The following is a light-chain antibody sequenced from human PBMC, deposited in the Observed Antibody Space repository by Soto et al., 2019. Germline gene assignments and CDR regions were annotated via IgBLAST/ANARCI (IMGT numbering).Light chain of an antibody. CDR1: SSNIGAGYD. CDR3: QSYDGSLSGYD. J-gene: IGLJ1*01. V-gene: IGLV1-40*01. Sequence: QLVLTQPPSVSGAPGQRVTISCTGSSSNIGAGYDVHWYQQLPGTAPKLLIYGNSNRPSGVPYRFSGSKSGTSASLAITGLQAEDEADYYSQSYDGSLSGYDFGTGTKVTVL. CDR2: GNS.